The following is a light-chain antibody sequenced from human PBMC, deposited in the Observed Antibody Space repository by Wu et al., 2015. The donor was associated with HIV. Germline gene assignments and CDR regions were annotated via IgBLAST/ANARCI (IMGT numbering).Light chain of an antibody. J-gene: IGKJ2*01. CDR3: QQYGSSRT. CDR2: DAS. V-gene: IGKV3-20*01. CDR1: QIVLSSY. Sequence: EVVLTQSPGTLSLSPGERATLSCRASQIVLSSYLAWHQQKPGQAPRLLIYDASSRATGIPDRFSGSGSGTDFTLTISRLEPEDFAVYYCQQYGSSRTFGQGTKLEIK.